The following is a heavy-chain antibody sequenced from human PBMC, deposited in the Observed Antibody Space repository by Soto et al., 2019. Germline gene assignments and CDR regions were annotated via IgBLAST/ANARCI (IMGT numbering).Heavy chain of an antibody. J-gene: IGHJ6*02. Sequence: GGSLRLSCAASGFTFSSYGMHWVRQAPGKGLEWVAVISYDGSNKYYADSVKGRFTISRDNSKNTLYLQMNSLRAEDTAVYYCAKTRSETIHYYYYYGMDVWGQGTTVTVS. V-gene: IGHV3-30*18. CDR1: GFTFSSYG. CDR2: ISYDGSNK. CDR3: AKTRSETIHYYYYYGMDV.